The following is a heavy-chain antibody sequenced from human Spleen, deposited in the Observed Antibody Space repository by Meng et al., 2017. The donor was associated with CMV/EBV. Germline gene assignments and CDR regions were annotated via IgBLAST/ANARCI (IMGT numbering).Heavy chain of an antibody. CDR3: ARDRIGYCSSTSCYNPPDY. V-gene: IGHV1-18*04. J-gene: IGHJ4*02. D-gene: IGHD2-2*01. Sequence: ASVKVSCKASGYTFTGYYMHWMRQAPGQGLEWMGWIRAYNGNTNYAQKLQGRVTMTTDTSTSTAYMELRSLRSDDTAVYYCARDRIGYCSSTSCYNPPDYWGQGTLVTVSS. CDR1: GYTFTGYY. CDR2: IRAYNGNT.